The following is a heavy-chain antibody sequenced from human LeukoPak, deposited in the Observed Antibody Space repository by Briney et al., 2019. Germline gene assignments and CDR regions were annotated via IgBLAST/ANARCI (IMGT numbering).Heavy chain of an antibody. CDR1: GYTFTGYY. D-gene: IGHD5-18*01. Sequence: ASVKVSCKASGYTFTGYYMHWVRQAPGQGLEWMGWINPNSGDTNYAQKFQGRVTMTRDTSISTAYMELRSLRSDDTAVYYCARLAGTDMIGYFQDWGQGTLVTVSS. CDR3: ARLAGTDMIGYFQD. CDR2: INPNSGDT. J-gene: IGHJ1*01. V-gene: IGHV1-2*02.